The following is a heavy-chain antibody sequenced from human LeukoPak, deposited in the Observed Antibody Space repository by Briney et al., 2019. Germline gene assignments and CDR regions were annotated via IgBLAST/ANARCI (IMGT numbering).Heavy chain of an antibody. Sequence: ASVKVSCKASGGTFSSYAISWVRQAPGQGLEWMGWISAYNGNTNYAQKLQGRVTMTTDTSTSTAYMELRSLRSDDTAVYYCARDRFFGNYAYYYYYMDVWGKGTTVTVSS. CDR1: GGTFSSYA. D-gene: IGHD1-7*01. CDR3: ARDRFFGNYAYYYYYMDV. J-gene: IGHJ6*03. CDR2: ISAYNGNT. V-gene: IGHV1-18*01.